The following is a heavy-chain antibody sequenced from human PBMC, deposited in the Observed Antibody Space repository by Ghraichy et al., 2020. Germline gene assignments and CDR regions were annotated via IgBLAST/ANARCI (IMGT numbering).Heavy chain of an antibody. CDR3: ARGRYWFDP. Sequence: GGSLRLSCAASGFTLSSLYMVWVRQAPGKVLEWVANIKQNGSEKYYVDSAKGRFTISRDNAENSLYLQMNSLRAEDRAVYYCARGRYWFDPWGQGTLVTVSS. V-gene: IGHV3-7*03. CDR2: IKQNGSEK. CDR1: GFTLSSLY. J-gene: IGHJ5*02.